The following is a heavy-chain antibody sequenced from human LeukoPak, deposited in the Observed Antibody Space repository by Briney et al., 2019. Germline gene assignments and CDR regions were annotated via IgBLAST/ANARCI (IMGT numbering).Heavy chain of an antibody. CDR3: ARDPRDKGLPFYYFDY. J-gene: IGHJ4*02. CDR2: ISYDGSNK. CDR1: GYTFTSYY. V-gene: IGHV3-30*04. D-gene: IGHD2-21*01. Sequence: SCKASGYTFTSYYMHWVRQAPGKGLEWVAVISYDGSNKYYADSVKGRFTISRDNSKNTLYLQMNSLRAEDTAVYYCARDPRDKGLPFYYFDYWGQGTLVTVSS.